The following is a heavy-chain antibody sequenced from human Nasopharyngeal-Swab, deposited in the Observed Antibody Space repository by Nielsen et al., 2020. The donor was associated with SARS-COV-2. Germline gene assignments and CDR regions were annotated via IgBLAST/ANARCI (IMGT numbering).Heavy chain of an antibody. J-gene: IGHJ4*02. V-gene: IGHV1-2*02. CDR3: ARENYYDSSGLDY. Sequence: ASVKVSCKASGYTFTGYYMHWARQAPGQGLEWMGWINPNSGGTNYAQKFQGRVTMTRDTSISTAYMELSRLRSDDTAVYYCARENYYDSSGLDYWGQGTLVTVSS. CDR1: GYTFTGYY. CDR2: INPNSGGT. D-gene: IGHD3-22*01.